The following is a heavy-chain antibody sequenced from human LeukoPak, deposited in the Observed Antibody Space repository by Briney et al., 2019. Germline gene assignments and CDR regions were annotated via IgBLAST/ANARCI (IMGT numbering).Heavy chain of an antibody. CDR3: ARRLRKTFDAFDI. CDR1: GYSISSGYY. J-gene: IGHJ3*02. V-gene: IGHV4-38-2*01. CDR2: IYHSGST. D-gene: IGHD4-17*01. Sequence: SETLSLTCAVSGYSISSGYYWGCIRPPPGKGLEWIGSIYHSGSTYYNPSPKSRVTISVDTSKNQFSLKLSSVTAAETAVYYCARRLRKTFDAFDIWGQGTMVTVSS.